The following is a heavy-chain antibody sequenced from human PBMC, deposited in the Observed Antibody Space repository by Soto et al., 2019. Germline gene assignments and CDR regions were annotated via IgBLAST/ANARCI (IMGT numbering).Heavy chain of an antibody. V-gene: IGHV1-2*04. CDR3: ARDGTRVTGTTPWFHP. CDR1: GYTFTGYY. J-gene: IGHJ5*02. Sequence: ASVKVSCKASGYTFTGYYMHWVRQAPGQGLEWMGWINPNSGGTNYAQKFQGWVTMTRDTSISTAYMELSRLRSDDTAVYYCARDGTRVTGTTPWFHPWGQGTLVTVSS. D-gene: IGHD1-20*01. CDR2: INPNSGGT.